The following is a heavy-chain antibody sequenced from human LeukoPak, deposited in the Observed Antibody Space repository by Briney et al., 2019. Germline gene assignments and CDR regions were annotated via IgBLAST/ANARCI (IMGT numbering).Heavy chain of an antibody. Sequence: PGGSLRLSCAASGVTFSDHYMDWVREAPGKGLEWGGRSRNKVASDTTEYAASVKGRFTISRDDSKNSLYLQLTSLKIEDTAVYYCARASYFGANYYYMDVWGKGTTVTVSS. CDR3: ARASYFGANYYYMDV. CDR1: GVTFSDHY. V-gene: IGHV3-72*01. D-gene: IGHD3-10*01. J-gene: IGHJ6*03. CDR2: SRNKVASDTT.